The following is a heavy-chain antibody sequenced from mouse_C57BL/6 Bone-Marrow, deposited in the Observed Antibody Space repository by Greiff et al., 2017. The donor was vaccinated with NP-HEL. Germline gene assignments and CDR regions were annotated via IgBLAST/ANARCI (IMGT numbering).Heavy chain of an antibody. V-gene: IGHV3-6*01. J-gene: IGHJ4*01. CDR1: GYSITSGYY. CDR2: ISYDGSN. Sequence: EVQLQQSGPGLVKPSQSLSLTCSVTGYSITSGYYWNWIRQFPGNKLEWMGYISYDGSNNYNPSLKNRISITRDTSKNQFFLKLNSVTTEDTATYYCASHLLWSFYYAMDYWGQGTSVTVSS. D-gene: IGHD2-1*01. CDR3: ASHLLWSFYYAMDY.